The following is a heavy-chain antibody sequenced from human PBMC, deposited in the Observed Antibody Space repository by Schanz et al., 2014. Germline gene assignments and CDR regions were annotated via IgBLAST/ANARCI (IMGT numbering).Heavy chain of an antibody. CDR3: AKLSSSGRLAGYFDY. J-gene: IGHJ4*02. Sequence: EVQLLESGGGLVRPGGSLRLSCAASGFTFSNYAMSWVRQAPGKGLEWVSGFIVDSGNTYYAGSVKGRFSISRDYSKNTLYLQMSSLRAEDTAIYYCAKLSSSGRLAGYFDYWGQGALVTV. CDR2: FIVDSGNT. V-gene: IGHV3-23*01. CDR1: GFTFSNYA. D-gene: IGHD6-19*01.